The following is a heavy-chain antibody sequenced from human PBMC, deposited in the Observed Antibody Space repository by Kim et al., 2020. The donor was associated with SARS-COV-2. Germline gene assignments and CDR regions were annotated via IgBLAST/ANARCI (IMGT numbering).Heavy chain of an antibody. D-gene: IGHD6-13*01. V-gene: IGHV1-69*13. CDR1: GGTFSSYA. J-gene: IGHJ6*02. CDR3: ARPTNSYSSSWYREGYYYYYGMDV. Sequence: SVKVSCKASGGTFSSYAISWVRQAPGQGLEWMGGIIPIFGTANYAQKFQGRVTITADESTSTAYMELSSLRSEDTAVYYCARPTNSYSSSWYREGYYYYYGMDVWGQGTTVTVSS. CDR2: IIPIFGTA.